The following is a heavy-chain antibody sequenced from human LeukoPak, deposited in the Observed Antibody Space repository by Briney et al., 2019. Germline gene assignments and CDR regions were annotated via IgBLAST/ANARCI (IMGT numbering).Heavy chain of an antibody. CDR3: AREDTYGYGNDY. Sequence: GGSLRLSCAAAGFTFSAYSMNWARQAPGKGLEWVSSISGSSTYIYYADSVKGRFIISRDNAKNSLYLQMNSLRAEDTAVYYCAREDTYGYGNDYWGQGTLVTVSS. CDR1: GFTFSAYS. J-gene: IGHJ4*02. CDR2: ISGSSTYI. V-gene: IGHV3-21*01. D-gene: IGHD5-18*01.